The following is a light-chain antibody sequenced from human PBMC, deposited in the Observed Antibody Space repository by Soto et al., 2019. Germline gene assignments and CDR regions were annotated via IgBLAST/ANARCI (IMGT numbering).Light chain of an antibody. Sequence: DIQMTQFPSSLSASVGDRVTITCRASETISDYLNWYQHKPGTAPKLLIFAASSLQSGVPSRFSGGGSGTNFTLTNTSLQPEDFVTYYCQQSYRTPLTFGGGTKVEIQ. J-gene: IGKJ4*01. CDR1: ETISDY. CDR3: QQSYRTPLT. V-gene: IGKV1-39*01. CDR2: AAS.